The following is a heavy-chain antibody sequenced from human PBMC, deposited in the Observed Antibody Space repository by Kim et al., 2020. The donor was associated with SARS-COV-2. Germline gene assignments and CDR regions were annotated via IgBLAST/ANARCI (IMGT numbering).Heavy chain of an antibody. Sequence: RKTRVTISVDTSKTQFSLKLSSVPAADTAVYYCARHHPIVVVTGLEGFDYWGQGTLVTVSS. D-gene: IGHD2-21*02. V-gene: IGHV4-59*08. CDR3: ARHHPIVVVTGLEGFDY. J-gene: IGHJ4*02.